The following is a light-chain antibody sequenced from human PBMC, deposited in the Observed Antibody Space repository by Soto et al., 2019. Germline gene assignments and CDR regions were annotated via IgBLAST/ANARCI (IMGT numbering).Light chain of an antibody. J-gene: IGKJ4*01. V-gene: IGKV1-27*01. CDR1: QGISNY. CDR3: QKYNSAPL. Sequence: DIQMTQSPSSLSASVGERVTITCRASQGISNYLAWYQEKPGKVPKLLIYAASTLQSGVPSRFSGSGSWTDFHLTIRRLQAEGVATYYCQKYNSAPLFGGGTKVEIK. CDR2: AAS.